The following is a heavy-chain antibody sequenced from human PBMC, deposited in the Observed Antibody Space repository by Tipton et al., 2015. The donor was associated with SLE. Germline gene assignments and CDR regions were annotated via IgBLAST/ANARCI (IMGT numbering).Heavy chain of an antibody. CDR1: GFTLSSYG. CDR2: LSNDGITK. V-gene: IGHV3-30*18. CDR3: AKDQEQWLVHYFDS. D-gene: IGHD6-19*01. J-gene: IGHJ4*02. Sequence: SLRLSCAASGFTLSSYGMHWVRQAPGKGLEWVAVLSNDGITKYYADFVKGRFTISRDNSQNTLYLQMNSLRAEDTAVYYCAKDQEQWLVHYFDSWGQGTLVTVPS.